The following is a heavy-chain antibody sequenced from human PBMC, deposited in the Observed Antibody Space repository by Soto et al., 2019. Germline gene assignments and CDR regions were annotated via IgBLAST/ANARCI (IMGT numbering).Heavy chain of an antibody. CDR1: GFTFSYYC. V-gene: IGHV3-30*18. D-gene: IGHD3-10*01. Sequence: GGSLRLSCAASGFTFSYYCMHWVRQAPGKGLEWVAVISYDGSNKYYAESVKGRFTISRDNSKNTMYLQMNSLRAEDTAVYYCAKEGYYYGSGSYYKGYYYNAMDVWGQATTVTVSS. CDR2: ISYDGSNK. CDR3: AKEGYYYGSGSYYKGYYYNAMDV. J-gene: IGHJ6*02.